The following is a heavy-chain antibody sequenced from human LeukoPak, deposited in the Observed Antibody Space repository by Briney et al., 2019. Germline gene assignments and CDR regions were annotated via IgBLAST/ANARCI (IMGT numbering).Heavy chain of an antibody. CDR3: ARDLVGTNAFDI. CDR2: IHSSGTT. J-gene: IGHJ3*02. D-gene: IGHD1-26*01. Sequence: SETLSLTCTVSGGSISSYYWSWIRQPPGKGLEWIGYIHSSGTTNYNPSLKSRVTMSVDTSKNQLSLKLRSVTAADTAVYYCARDLVGTNAFDIWGQGTMVIVSS. CDR1: GGSISSYY. V-gene: IGHV4-59*01.